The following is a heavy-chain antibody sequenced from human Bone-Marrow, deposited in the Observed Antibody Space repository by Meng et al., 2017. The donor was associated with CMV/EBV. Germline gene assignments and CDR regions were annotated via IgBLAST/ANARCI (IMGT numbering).Heavy chain of an antibody. CDR1: FSLCTSGVG. Sequence: FSLCTSGVGVGWLRQPPGKALEWLALIYWNDDKRYSPSLKSRLTITKDTSKNQVVLTMTNMDPVDTATYYCAHRRPLESGSYFRWFDPWGQGTLVTVSS. CDR2: IYWNDDK. D-gene: IGHD1-26*01. V-gene: IGHV2-5*01. J-gene: IGHJ5*02. CDR3: AHRRPLESGSYFRWFDP.